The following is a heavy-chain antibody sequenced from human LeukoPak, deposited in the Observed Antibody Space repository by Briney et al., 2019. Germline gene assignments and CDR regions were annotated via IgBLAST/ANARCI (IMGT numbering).Heavy chain of an antibody. J-gene: IGHJ4*02. CDR1: GFTFSSYA. CDR2: ISYDENNK. V-gene: IGHV3-30-3*01. D-gene: IGHD2-15*01. CDR3: AKAGPVLDIVVVVAATILDS. Sequence: PGRSLRLSCAASGFTFSSYAMHWVRQAPGKGLEWVSVISYDENNKYYADSVKGRFTISRDNSKNTLYLQMNSLRAEDTAVYYCAKAGPVLDIVVVVAATILDSWGQGTLVTVSS.